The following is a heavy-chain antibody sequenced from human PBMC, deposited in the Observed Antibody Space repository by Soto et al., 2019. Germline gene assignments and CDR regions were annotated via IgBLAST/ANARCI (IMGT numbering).Heavy chain of an antibody. D-gene: IGHD2-2*01. CDR3: AKKKFQPGNWFAA. J-gene: IGHJ5*02. V-gene: IGHV1-3*01. CDR2: INAGNGST. Sequence: GASVKVSCKASGYTFTTYSLHWVRQAPGQRLEWMGWINAGNGSTEYSQKFQDRVTFTRDTSANTAFMGLNSLSPEDTAVYFCAKKKFQPGNWFAAWGRGTLVPVSS. CDR1: GYTFTTYS.